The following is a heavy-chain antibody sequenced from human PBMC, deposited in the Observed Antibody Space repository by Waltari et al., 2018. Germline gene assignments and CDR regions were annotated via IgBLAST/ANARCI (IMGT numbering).Heavy chain of an antibody. CDR2: IYYSGST. V-gene: IGHV4-30-4*08. Sequence: QVQLQESGPGLVKPSQTLSLTCTVSGGSISSGDYYWSWIRQPPGKGLEWIGYIYYSGSTDYNPSLQSRVTISVDTSKNQFSLKLSSVTAADTAVYYCARNQFSYNWFDPWGQGTLVTVSS. CDR3: ARNQFSYNWFDP. CDR1: GGSISSGDYY. D-gene: IGHD2-2*01. J-gene: IGHJ5*02.